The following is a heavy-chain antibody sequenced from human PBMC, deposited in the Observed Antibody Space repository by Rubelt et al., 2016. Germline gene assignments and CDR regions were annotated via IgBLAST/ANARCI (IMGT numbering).Heavy chain of an antibody. Sequence: EVQLVQSGAEVKKPGESLRISCKGSGYSFTSYWISWVRQMPGKGLEWMGRIDPSDSYTNYSPSVQGHVPTSAYKSISTAYLQWSSLKASDTAMYYCARSSVTTVTTVDYRGQGTLVTVSS. CDR3: ARSSVTTVTTVDY. CDR1: GYSFTSYW. CDR2: IDPSDSYT. D-gene: IGHD4-17*01. J-gene: IGHJ4*02. V-gene: IGHV5-10-1*01.